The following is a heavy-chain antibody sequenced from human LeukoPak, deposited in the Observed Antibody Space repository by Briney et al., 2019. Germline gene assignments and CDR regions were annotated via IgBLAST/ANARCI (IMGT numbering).Heavy chain of an antibody. J-gene: IGHJ4*02. V-gene: IGHV4-39*02. Sequence: SETLSLTCTVSGGSISSSSYYWGWIRQPPRKGLEWIGNIYYSGSTYYNPSLKSRVTISVDTSKNQFSLKLSSVTAADTAVYYCARDQGGASFDYWGQGTLVTVSS. D-gene: IGHD1-26*01. CDR3: ARDQGGASFDY. CDR1: GGSISSSSYY. CDR2: IYYSGST.